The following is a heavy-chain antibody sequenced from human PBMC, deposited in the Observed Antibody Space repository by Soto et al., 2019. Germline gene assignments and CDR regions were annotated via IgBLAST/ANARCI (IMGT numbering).Heavy chain of an antibody. CDR2: IIPIFGTA. D-gene: IGHD5-12*01. CDR1: GGTFSSYA. Sequence: SVKVSCKASGGTFSSYAISWVRQAPGQGLEWMGGIIPIFGTANYAQKFQGRVTITADESTSTAYMELSSLRSEDTAVYYCAISLSGYEAPDYYYGMDVWGQGTTVTVS. CDR3: AISLSGYEAPDYYYGMDV. J-gene: IGHJ6*02. V-gene: IGHV1-69*13.